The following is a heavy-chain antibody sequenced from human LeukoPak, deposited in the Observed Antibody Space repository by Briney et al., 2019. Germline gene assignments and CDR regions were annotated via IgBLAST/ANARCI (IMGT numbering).Heavy chain of an antibody. J-gene: IGHJ4*02. Sequence: PSETLSLTCAVSGVSISRGGYSWSWIRQPPGKGLEWIGSIYYSGSTYYNPSLKSRVTISVDTSKNQFSLKLSSVTAADTAVYYCARAHYDFWSGDRYFDYWGQGTLVTVSS. CDR3: ARAHYDFWSGDRYFDY. CDR2: IYYSGST. CDR1: GVSISRGGYS. V-gene: IGHV4-39*07. D-gene: IGHD3-3*01.